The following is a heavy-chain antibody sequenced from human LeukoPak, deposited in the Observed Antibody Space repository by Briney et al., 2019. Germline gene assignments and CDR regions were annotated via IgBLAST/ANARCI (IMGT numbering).Heavy chain of an antibody. CDR1: GFTFSSYG. D-gene: IGHD2-15*01. CDR3: TKDLTPYCSGGSCYPGGFDY. J-gene: IGHJ4*02. Sequence: PGGSLRLSCAASGFTFSSYGMHWVRQAPGKGLEWVSAISGSGDNTYYADSVRGRFTSSRDNSKNTLYLQMNSLRAEDTAVYYCTKDLTPYCSGGSCYPGGFDYWGQGTLVTVSS. V-gene: IGHV3-23*01. CDR2: ISGSGDNT.